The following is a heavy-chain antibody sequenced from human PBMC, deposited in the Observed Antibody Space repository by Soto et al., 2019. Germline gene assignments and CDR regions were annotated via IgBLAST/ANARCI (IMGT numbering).Heavy chain of an antibody. CDR1: GFTFSSYA. CDR2: ISGSGGST. D-gene: IGHD4-17*01. CDR3: ATDHYGGKSNYYYGMDV. Sequence: PGGSLRLSCAASGFTFSSYAMSWVRQAPGKGLEWVSAISGSGGSTYYADSVKGRFTISRDNSKNTLYLQMNSLRAEDTAVYYCATDHYGGKSNYYYGMDVWGQGTTVTVSS. V-gene: IGHV3-23*01. J-gene: IGHJ6*02.